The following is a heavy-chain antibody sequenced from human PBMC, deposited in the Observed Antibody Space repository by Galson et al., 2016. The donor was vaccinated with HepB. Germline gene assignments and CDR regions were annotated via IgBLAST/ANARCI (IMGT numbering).Heavy chain of an antibody. V-gene: IGHV5-51*01. CDR1: AYTFANYW. CDR2: IYPGDSGDSES. D-gene: IGHD7-27*01. J-gene: IGHJ4*02. Sequence: QSGAEVKKPGESLKISCKGSAYTFANYWIAWVRQTPGRGLEWMGIIYPGDSGDSESTYSPSFQGQVTISADGTIGTPYLQWRSVKASETAIYYYATSNWGSRAYLDYGGQGTLVTVSS. CDR3: ATSNWGSRAYLDY.